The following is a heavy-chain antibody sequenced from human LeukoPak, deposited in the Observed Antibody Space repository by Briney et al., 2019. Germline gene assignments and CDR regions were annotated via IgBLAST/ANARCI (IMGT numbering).Heavy chain of an antibody. CDR3: VRGHLWLEN. J-gene: IGHJ4*02. CDR1: GFTFSSYW. Sequence: PGGSPRLSCAASGFTFSSYWMSWVRQAPGEGLEWVATINQDGGEKYYVDSVKGRFIISRDNAKNSVYLQMDSLRAEETAVYSCVRGHLWLENWGQGTLVTVSS. CDR2: INQDGGEK. D-gene: IGHD3-3*02. V-gene: IGHV3-7*03.